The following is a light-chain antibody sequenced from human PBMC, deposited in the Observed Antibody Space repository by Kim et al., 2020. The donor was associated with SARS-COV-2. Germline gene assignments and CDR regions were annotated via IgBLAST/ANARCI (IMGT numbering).Light chain of an antibody. CDR3: QKYDRAPLT. V-gene: IGKV1-27*01. Sequence: DIQMTQSPSSLSASVGDRVTITCRASQAISNYLAWYQQKPGKVPQVLIYAASTLQSGVPSRFSGSGSGTDFTLTISSLQPEDVATYYCQKYDRAPLTFGGGTKVEI. CDR2: AAS. CDR1: QAISNY. J-gene: IGKJ4*01.